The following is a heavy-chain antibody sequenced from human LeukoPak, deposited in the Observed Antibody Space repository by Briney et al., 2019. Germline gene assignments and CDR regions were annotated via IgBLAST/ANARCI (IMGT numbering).Heavy chain of an antibody. CDR3: ARDGMAVAVGYFDL. D-gene: IGHD6-19*01. Sequence: SQTLSLTCAISGDSVSSNSATWNWIRQSPSRGLEWLGRTYYRSKWYNDYAASVKSRITIKPDTSKNQFSLQLNSVTPENTAVYYCARDGMAVAVGYFDLWGRGTLVTVSS. CDR1: GDSVSSNSAT. CDR2: TYYRSKWYN. J-gene: IGHJ2*01. V-gene: IGHV6-1*01.